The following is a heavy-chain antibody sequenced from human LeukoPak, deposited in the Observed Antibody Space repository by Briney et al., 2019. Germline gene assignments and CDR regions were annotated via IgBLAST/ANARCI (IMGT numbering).Heavy chain of an antibody. D-gene: IGHD6-19*01. CDR3: ARDRILVKSPTASSGVLDP. Sequence: SETLSLTCTVSGYSISSGYYWGWIRQPPGKGLEWIGSIYHSGSTYYNPSLKSRVTISVDTSKNQFSLKLSSVAAADTAVYYCARDRILVKSPTASSGVLDPWGQGTLVTVSS. CDR2: IYHSGST. CDR1: GYSISSGYY. J-gene: IGHJ5*02. V-gene: IGHV4-38-2*02.